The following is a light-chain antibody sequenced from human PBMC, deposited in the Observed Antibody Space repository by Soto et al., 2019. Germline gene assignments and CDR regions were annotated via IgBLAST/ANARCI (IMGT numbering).Light chain of an antibody. CDR1: QSISTS. CDR3: QQSSSTPPLT. J-gene: IGKJ4*01. CDR2: AAS. Sequence: DVQMTQSPSSLSASVGDRVTITCRASQSISTSLNWYQQRPGRAPNLLIYAASTLQSGVPSRFSGSGSGTVFTLTISSLQTEDSATYYCQQSSSTPPLTFGGGTKVEIK. V-gene: IGKV1-39*01.